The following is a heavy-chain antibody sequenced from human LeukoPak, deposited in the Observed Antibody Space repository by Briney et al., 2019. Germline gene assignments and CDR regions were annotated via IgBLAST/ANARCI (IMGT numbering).Heavy chain of an antibody. J-gene: IGHJ4*02. V-gene: IGHV4-39*07. D-gene: IGHD5-24*01. CDR2: IYYSGST. Sequence: SETLSLTCTVSGGSISSSSYYWGWIRQPPGKGLEWIGSIYYSGSTYYNPSLKSRVTISVDTSKNQFSLKLSSVTAADTAVYYCARDRGDDYNSGYFEYWGQGTLVTVSS. CDR3: ARDRGDDYNSGYFEY. CDR1: GGSISSSSYY.